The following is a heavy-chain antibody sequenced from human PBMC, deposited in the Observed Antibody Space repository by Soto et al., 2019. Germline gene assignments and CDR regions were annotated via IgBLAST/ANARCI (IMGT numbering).Heavy chain of an antibody. J-gene: IGHJ4*02. Sequence: ASVKVSCKASGYTFTGYYTHWVRQAPGQGLEWMGLINPNSGGTNYAQKFQGWVTMTRDTSISTAYMELSRLRSDDTAVYYCARAPGTGYYYDSSGYYYPYYFDYWGQGTLVTVSS. CDR1: GYTFTGYY. CDR2: INPNSGGT. CDR3: ARAPGTGYYYDSSGYYYPYYFDY. V-gene: IGHV1-2*04. D-gene: IGHD3-22*01.